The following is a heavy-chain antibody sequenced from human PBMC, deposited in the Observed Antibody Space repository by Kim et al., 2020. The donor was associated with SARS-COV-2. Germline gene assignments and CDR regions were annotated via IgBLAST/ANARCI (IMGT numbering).Heavy chain of an antibody. J-gene: IGHJ4*02. CDR3: AKGATDGISHYDF. D-gene: IGHD6-13*01. CDR2: ISTSGDVT. CDR1: GFTFSNYG. Sequence: GGSLRLSCAASGFTFSNYGMSWIRQSPGKGLEWVSAISTSGDVTNYPDSVKGRFTISRDNSKNTLSLQMNSLRTEDTALYYCAKGATDGISHYDFWGQGTLVTVPS. V-gene: IGHV3-23*01.